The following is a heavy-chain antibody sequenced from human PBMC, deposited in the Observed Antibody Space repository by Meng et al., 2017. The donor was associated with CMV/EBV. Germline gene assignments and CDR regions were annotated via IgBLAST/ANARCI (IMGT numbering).Heavy chain of an antibody. D-gene: IGHD3-10*01. CDR1: GFTVSTNY. Sequence: LRLSCAASGFTVSTNYRDWVRQAPGKGMEWVSVIYTAGDTYYADSVKGRFTISRDNSKNTVYLQMNSLRAEDTAVYYCARGGSFDRWGQGTLVTVSS. CDR2: IYTAGDT. J-gene: IGHJ5*02. V-gene: IGHV3-66*02. CDR3: ARGGSFDR.